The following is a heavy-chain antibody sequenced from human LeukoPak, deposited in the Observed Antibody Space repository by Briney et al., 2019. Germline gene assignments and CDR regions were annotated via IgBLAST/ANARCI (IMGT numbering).Heavy chain of an antibody. Sequence: KPSETLSLTCTVSGGSISSYYWSWIRQPPGKGLEWIGYIYYSGSTNYNPSLKSRVTISVDTSKNQFSLKLSSVTAADTAVYYCARDRYDFWSGYRFFDYWGQGTLVTVSP. CDR1: GGSISSYY. CDR2: IYYSGST. D-gene: IGHD3-3*01. V-gene: IGHV4-59*01. CDR3: ARDRYDFWSGYRFFDY. J-gene: IGHJ4*02.